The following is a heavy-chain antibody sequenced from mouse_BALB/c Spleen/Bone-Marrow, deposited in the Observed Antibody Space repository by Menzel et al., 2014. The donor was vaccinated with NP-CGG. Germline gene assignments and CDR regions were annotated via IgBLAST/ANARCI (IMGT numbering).Heavy chain of an antibody. CDR3: ARQDGYDGTWFAY. CDR2: ISSGGPYT. Sequence: EVQLVESGGGLVKPGGSLKLSCAASGFPFSRYDMSWVRQTPEERLEWVATISSGGPYTYYPVSVKGRFTISRDNARNTLYLQMSGLRSEDTALYYCARQDGYDGTWFAYWGQGTLVTVSA. V-gene: IGHV5-9*02. D-gene: IGHD2-2*01. J-gene: IGHJ3*01. CDR1: GFPFSRYD.